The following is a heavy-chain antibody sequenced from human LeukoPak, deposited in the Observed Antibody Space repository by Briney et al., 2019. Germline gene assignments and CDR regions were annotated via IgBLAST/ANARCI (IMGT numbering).Heavy chain of an antibody. CDR3: ARVGRNMDV. D-gene: IGHD1-26*01. V-gene: IGHV4-38-2*02. Sequence: PSETLSLTCTVSGYSISSGYYWGWIRQPPGKGLEWIGSIYHSGSTYYNPSLKSRVTISVDTSKNQFSLKLSSVTAADTAVYYCARVGRNMDVWGKGTTVTVSS. J-gene: IGHJ6*03. CDR1: GYSISSGYY. CDR2: IYHSGST.